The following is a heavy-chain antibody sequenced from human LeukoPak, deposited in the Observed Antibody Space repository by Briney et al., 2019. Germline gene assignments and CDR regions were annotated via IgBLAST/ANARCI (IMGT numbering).Heavy chain of an antibody. Sequence: PSETLSLTCTVSGGSISSGSYYWGWIRQPPGKGLEWIGSIYYSGSTYYNPSLKSRVTISVDTSKNQFSLKLSSVTAADTAVYYCARLGGASYYYYMDVWGKGTTVTVSS. V-gene: IGHV4-39*01. J-gene: IGHJ6*03. CDR2: IYYSGST. CDR1: GGSISSGSYY. CDR3: ARLGGASYYYYMDV.